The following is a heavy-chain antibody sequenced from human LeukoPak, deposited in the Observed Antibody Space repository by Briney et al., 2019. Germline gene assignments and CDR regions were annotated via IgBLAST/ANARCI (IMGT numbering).Heavy chain of an antibody. D-gene: IGHD3-3*01. CDR3: VGSGQSY. J-gene: IGHJ4*02. CDR2: ISYDGSNK. Sequence: GGSLRLSCAASGFTFSSYAMHWVRQAPGKGLEWVAVISYDGSNKYYADSVKGRFTISRDNSKNTLYLQMNSLRAEDTAVYYCVGSGQSYWGQGTLVTVSS. V-gene: IGHV3-30-3*01. CDR1: GFTFSSYA.